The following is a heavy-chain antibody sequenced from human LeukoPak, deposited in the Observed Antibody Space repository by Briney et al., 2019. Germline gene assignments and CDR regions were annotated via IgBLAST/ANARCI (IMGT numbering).Heavy chain of an antibody. J-gene: IGHJ6*03. CDR1: GFTLSSNY. D-gene: IGHD3-10*01. CDR3: ARGLLWFGEMTHYMDV. CDR2: IYSGGST. Sequence: GGSLRPSCAASGFTLSSNYMSWVRQAPGKGLEWVAVIYSGGSTYYADSVKGRFTISRDNSENTLYLQMNSLRAEDTAVYYCARGLLWFGEMTHYMDVWGKGTTVTISS. V-gene: IGHV3-66*01.